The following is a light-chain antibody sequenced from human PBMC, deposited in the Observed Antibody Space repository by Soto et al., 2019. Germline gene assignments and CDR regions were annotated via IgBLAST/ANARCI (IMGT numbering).Light chain of an antibody. CDR1: SSDVGTYNL. CDR2: EVS. V-gene: IGLV2-23*02. CDR3: CSYARSSSSV. Sequence: QSVLTQPASVSGSPGQSITISCTGTSSDVGTYNLVSWHQQHPGKAPKLMIYEVSKRPSGVSTRFSGSKSGNTASLTISGLQAEDEADYYCCSYARSSSSVLGTGIKVTVL. J-gene: IGLJ1*01.